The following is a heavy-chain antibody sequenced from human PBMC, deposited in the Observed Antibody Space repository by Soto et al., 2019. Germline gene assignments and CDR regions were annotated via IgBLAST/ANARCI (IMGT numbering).Heavy chain of an antibody. V-gene: IGHV3-15*01. J-gene: IGHJ3*02. D-gene: IGHD6-19*01. CDR2: IKSKTDGGTT. CDR3: TTDPRPPWQWLVLGAPLEPDAFDI. Sequence: PGGSLRLSCAASGFTFSNAWMSWVRQAPGKGLEWVGRIKSKTDGGTTDYAAPVKGRFTISRDDSKNTLYLQMNSLKTEDTAVYYCTTDPRPPWQWLVLGAPLEPDAFDIWGQGTMVTVSS. CDR1: GFTFSNAW.